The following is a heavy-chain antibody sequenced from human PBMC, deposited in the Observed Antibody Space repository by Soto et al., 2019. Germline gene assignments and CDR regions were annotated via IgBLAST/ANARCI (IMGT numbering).Heavy chain of an antibody. D-gene: IGHD3-3*01. Sequence: EVQLLESGGDLVQPGGSLRLSCAASGFTFSNFAMSWVRQAPGKGLEWVSAIGGSGGNTYYADSVQGRFSISRDNSKNTLYLKMSSLRAGDTAVYYCAKAHSSYDFWSGYYASDFGGHGTLVTVSS. CDR2: IGGSGGNT. CDR1: GFTFSNFA. J-gene: IGHJ4*01. V-gene: IGHV3-23*01. CDR3: AKAHSSYDFWSGYYASDF.